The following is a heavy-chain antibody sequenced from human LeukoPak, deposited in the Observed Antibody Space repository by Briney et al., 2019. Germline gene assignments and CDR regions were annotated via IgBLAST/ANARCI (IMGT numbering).Heavy chain of an antibody. CDR3: ARATAVADVFDP. Sequence: SETLSLTCTVSGGSISSYYWSWIRQPPGKGLEWIGYIYYSGSTNYNPSLKSRVAISVDTSKNQFSLKLSSVTAADTAVYYCARATAVADVFDPWGQGTLVTVSS. V-gene: IGHV4-59*01. CDR2: IYYSGST. D-gene: IGHD6-19*01. CDR1: GGSISSYY. J-gene: IGHJ5*02.